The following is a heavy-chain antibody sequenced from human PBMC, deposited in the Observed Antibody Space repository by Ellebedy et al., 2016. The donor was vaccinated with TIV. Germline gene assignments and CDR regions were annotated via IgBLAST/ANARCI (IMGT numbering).Heavy chain of an antibody. CDR1: GYTFTSYG. CDR3: AQTRITMVHGYYGMDV. V-gene: IGHV1-18*04. J-gene: IGHJ6*02. Sequence: AASVKVSCKASGYTFTSYGISWVRQAPGQGLEWMGWISAYNGNTNYAQKLQGRVTMTTDTSTSTTYMELRSLGSDDTAVYYCAQTRITMVHGYYGMDVWGQGTTVTVSS. CDR2: ISAYNGNT. D-gene: IGHD3-10*01.